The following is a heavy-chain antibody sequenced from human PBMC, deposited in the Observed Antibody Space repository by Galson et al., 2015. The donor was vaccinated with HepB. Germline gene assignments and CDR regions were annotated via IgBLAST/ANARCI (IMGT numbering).Heavy chain of an antibody. CDR2: ISYDGSNK. Sequence: SLRLSCAASGFTFSSYAMHWVRQAPGKGLEWVAVISYDGSNKYYADSVKGRFTISRDNSKNTLYLQMNSLRAEDTAVYYCARGDYGGTGVWYFDLWGRGTLVTVSS. D-gene: IGHD4-23*01. V-gene: IGHV3-30-3*01. CDR3: ARGDYGGTGVWYFDL. CDR1: GFTFSSYA. J-gene: IGHJ2*01.